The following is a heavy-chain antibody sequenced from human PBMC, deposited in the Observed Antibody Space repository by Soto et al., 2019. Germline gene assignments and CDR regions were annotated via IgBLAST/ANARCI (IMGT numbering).Heavy chain of an antibody. CDR1: GGSISSYY. CDR2: IYNSGST. Sequence: PSETLSLTCTVSGGSISSYYWSWIRQPPGKGLEWFGYIYNSGSTNYNPSLQSRVTISVDTSKNQFSLKLSSVTAADTAVYYCARRAPVGANTGDLYYYYGMDVWGQGTTVTVSS. CDR3: ARRAPVGANTGDLYYYYGMDV. V-gene: IGHV4-59*01. D-gene: IGHD1-26*01. J-gene: IGHJ6*02.